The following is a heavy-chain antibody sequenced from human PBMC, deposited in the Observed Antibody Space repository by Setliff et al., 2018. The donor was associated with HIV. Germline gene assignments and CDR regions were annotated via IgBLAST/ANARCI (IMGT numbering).Heavy chain of an antibody. CDR1: GFIFDNHA. CDR3: ANVRDSSIDY. D-gene: IGHD2-21*02. Sequence: GGSLRLSCVASGFIFDNHAMHWVRQAPGRGLEWVAGTSWDNALPAYADSVKGRFTVTRDNANNSLYLQMNSLRPEDSALYYCANVRDSSIDYWGQGTLVTVSS. CDR2: TSWDNALP. V-gene: IGHV3-9*01. J-gene: IGHJ4*02.